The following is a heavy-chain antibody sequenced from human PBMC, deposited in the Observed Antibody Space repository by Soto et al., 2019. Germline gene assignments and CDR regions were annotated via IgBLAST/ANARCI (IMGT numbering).Heavy chain of an antibody. V-gene: IGHV4-59*01. CDR2: IYNGEST. CDR3: AQTTGWPGFDY. CDR1: GASISRFY. D-gene: IGHD6-19*01. J-gene: IGHJ4*02. Sequence: QVQLQESGPGLVKPSETMSLTCSASGASISRFYWNWIRQPPGKGLEWIGHIYNGESTNYNPSLTSRVTISVATSKNQFSLKLTSVTAADTAVYYCAQTTGWPGFDYWRQGTLVTVSS.